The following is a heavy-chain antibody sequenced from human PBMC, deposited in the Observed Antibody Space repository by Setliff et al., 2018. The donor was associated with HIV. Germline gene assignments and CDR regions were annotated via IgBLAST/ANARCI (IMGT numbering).Heavy chain of an antibody. V-gene: IGHV4-31*03. CDR3: ARLQKLDDIYYLDD. CDR1: GVSINSGDYF. Sequence: SETLSLTCTVPGVSINSGDYFWSWIRQHPGKGLEWIGYISYRGTTYYNPSFKSRVTMSMDTSKNQVSLKLTSVTAADTAVHFCARLQKLDDIYYLDDWGQGTLVTVSS. D-gene: IGHD4-4*01. J-gene: IGHJ4*02. CDR2: ISYRGTT.